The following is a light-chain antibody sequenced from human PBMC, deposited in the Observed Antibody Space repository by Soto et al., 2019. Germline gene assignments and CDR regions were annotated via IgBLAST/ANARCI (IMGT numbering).Light chain of an antibody. V-gene: IGKV4-1*01. CDR3: QQYYSTPYT. J-gene: IGKJ2*01. CDR2: WAS. CDR1: QSVLYSSNNKNY. Sequence: DIVMTQSPDSLAVSLGERATINCKSSQSVLYSSNNKNYLAWYQQKPGQPPKLLIYWASTRESGVPDRFIGSGSGTDFTLTISSLQAEDVAVYYCQQYYSTPYTFGQGPKLEIK.